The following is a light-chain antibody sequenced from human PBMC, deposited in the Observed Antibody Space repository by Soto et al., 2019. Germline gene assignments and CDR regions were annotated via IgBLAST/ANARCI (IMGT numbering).Light chain of an antibody. CDR1: QGISSF. CDR2: AAS. Sequence: DIHLTQSPSFLSASVGDRVTITCRASQGISSFLAWYQQKPGKAPNLLMYAASTLQSGVPSRFSGGESGTEFTLTISSLQPDDFATYYCQQYNSYLWTFGQGTRWIS. J-gene: IGKJ1*01. CDR3: QQYNSYLWT. V-gene: IGKV1-9*01.